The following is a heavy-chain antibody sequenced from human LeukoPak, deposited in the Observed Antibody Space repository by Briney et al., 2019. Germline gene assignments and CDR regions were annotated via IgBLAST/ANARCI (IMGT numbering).Heavy chain of an antibody. Sequence: GRSLRLSCAASGFTFDDYAMHWVRQAPGKGLEWVSLLYSGGGTIYAASVQGRFTISRDNSKNTLYLQMNSLSADDTAVYYRARHFYDSSGYYHGGFDYWGQGTLVTVSS. D-gene: IGHD3-22*01. CDR2: LYSGGGT. V-gene: IGHV3-66*04. CDR3: ARHFYDSSGYYHGGFDY. J-gene: IGHJ4*02. CDR1: GFTFDDYA.